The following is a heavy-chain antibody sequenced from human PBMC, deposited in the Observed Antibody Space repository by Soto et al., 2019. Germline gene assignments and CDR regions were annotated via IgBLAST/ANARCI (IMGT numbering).Heavy chain of an antibody. CDR2: IYYSRST. CDR1: GGSIRSGGCC. Sequence: SETLSLTCTVAGGSIRSGGCCWIMIHQQPGKGWDWFGYIYYSRSTYYTPSLKSRVSISVDTSTNQFSLKLSSVTAADTAVYFCARDNGRGATGHHAFDIWGQATMLTV. V-gene: IGHV4-31*03. CDR3: ARDNGRGATGHHAFDI. J-gene: IGHJ3*02. D-gene: IGHD2-8*01.